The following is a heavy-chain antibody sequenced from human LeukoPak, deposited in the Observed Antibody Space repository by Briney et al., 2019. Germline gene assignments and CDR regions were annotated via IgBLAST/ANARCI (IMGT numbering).Heavy chain of an antibody. CDR2: IYYSGNT. D-gene: IGHD6-13*01. Sequence: SETLSLTCTVSGGSVSSGSYYWSWIRQPPGKGLEWIGYIYYSGNTNYNPSLKSRVTISVDTSKNQFSLKLSSVTAADTAVYYCARVVDSSPSFDPWGQGTLVTVSS. CDR1: GGSVSSGSYY. CDR3: ARVVDSSPSFDP. J-gene: IGHJ5*02. V-gene: IGHV4-61*01.